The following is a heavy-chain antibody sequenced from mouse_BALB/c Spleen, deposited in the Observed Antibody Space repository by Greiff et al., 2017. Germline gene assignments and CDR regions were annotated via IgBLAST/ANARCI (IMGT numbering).Heavy chain of an antibody. J-gene: IGHJ4*01. V-gene: IGHV7-3*02. D-gene: IGHD4-1*01. CDR3: ARELGYAMDY. CDR1: GFTFTDYY. CDR2: IRNKANGYTT. Sequence: EVKVEESGGGLVQPGGSLRLSCATSGFTFTDYYMSWVRQPPGKALEWLGFIRNKANGYTTEYSASVKGRFTISRDNSQSILYLQMNTLRAEDSATYYCARELGYAMDYWGQGTSVTVSS.